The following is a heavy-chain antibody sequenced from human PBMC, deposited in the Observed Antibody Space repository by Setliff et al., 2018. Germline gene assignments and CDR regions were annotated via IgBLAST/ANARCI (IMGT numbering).Heavy chain of an antibody. D-gene: IGHD3-16*01. CDR3: SRGNDDYVSRGNPFDY. CDR2: ISGSGGST. V-gene: IGHV3-23*01. J-gene: IGHJ4*02. Sequence: GGSLRLSCAASGFTFSAYGMSWVRQAPGKGLEWVSAISGSGGSTYYADSVKGRFTISRDNSRSTLHLQMNSLRDEDTAVYYCSRGNDDYVSRGNPFDYWGQGTLVTVSS. CDR1: GFTFSAYG.